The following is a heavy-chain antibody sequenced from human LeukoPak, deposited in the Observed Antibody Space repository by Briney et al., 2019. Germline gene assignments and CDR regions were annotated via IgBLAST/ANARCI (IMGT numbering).Heavy chain of an antibody. J-gene: IGHJ4*02. CDR2: ISAYNGNT. CDR1: GYTFTSYG. CDR3: ASSRAGGYFDY. Sequence: RASVKVSCKASGYTFTSYGISWVRQAPGQGLEWMGWISAYNGNTNYAQKPQGRVTMTTDTSTSTAYMELRSLRSDDTAVYYCASSRAGGYFDYWGQGTLVTVSS. D-gene: IGHD3-16*01. V-gene: IGHV1-18*04.